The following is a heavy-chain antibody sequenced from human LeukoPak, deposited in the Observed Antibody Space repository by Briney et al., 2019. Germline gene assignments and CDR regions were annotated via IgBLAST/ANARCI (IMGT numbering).Heavy chain of an antibody. CDR3: ARPRIYSSSWRHEEVYFDY. CDR2: INAGNGNT. Sequence: ASVKVSCKASGYTFTSYAIHWVRQAPGQRLEWMGWINAGNGNTKYSQKFQGRVTITRDTSASTAYMELSSLRSEDTAVYYCARPRIYSSSWRHEEVYFDYWGQGTLVTVSS. CDR1: GYTFTSYA. V-gene: IGHV1-3*01. D-gene: IGHD6-13*01. J-gene: IGHJ4*02.